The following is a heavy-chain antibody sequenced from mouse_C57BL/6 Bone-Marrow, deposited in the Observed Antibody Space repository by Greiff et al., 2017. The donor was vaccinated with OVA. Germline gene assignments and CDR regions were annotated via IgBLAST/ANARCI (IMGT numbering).Heavy chain of an antibody. J-gene: IGHJ4*01. D-gene: IGHD2-3*01. CDR1: GYTFTSYW. V-gene: IGHV1-7*01. CDR3: ARSNYDQYYAMDD. Sequence: QVQLKESGAELAKPGASVKLSCKASGYTFTSYWMHWVKQRPGQGLEWIGYINPSSGYTKYNQKFKDKATLTADKSSSTAYMQVSSLTYEDSASYYCARSNYDQYYAMDDGGQGTSGTVSS. CDR2: INPSSGYT.